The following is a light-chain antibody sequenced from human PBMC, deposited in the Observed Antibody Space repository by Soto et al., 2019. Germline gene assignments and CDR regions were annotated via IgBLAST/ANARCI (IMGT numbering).Light chain of an antibody. CDR1: QSVSNY. CDR2: DTT. J-gene: IGKJ5*01. CDR3: HQRNT. Sequence: VLTQSPVTLSLSPGDRATLPCRASQSVSNYLAWYRQVPGQPPRLLIYDTTNRAAGIPPRFSGSRSGTDFTLTISSVEPEDFALYYCHQRNTFGQGTRLEIK. V-gene: IGKV3-11*01.